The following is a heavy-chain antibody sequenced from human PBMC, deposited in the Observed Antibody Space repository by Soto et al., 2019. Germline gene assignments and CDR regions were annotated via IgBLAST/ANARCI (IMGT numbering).Heavy chain of an antibody. CDR1: GFTFSSYA. CDR3: ARDCSGGSCPNDY. V-gene: IGHV3-30-3*01. Sequence: QVPLVESGGGVVQPGRSLRLSCAASGFTFSSYAMHWVRQAPGKGLEWVAVISYDGSNKYYADSVKGRFTISRDNSKNTLYLQMNSLRAEDTAVYYCARDCSGGSCPNDYWGQGTLVTVSS. D-gene: IGHD2-15*01. J-gene: IGHJ4*02. CDR2: ISYDGSNK.